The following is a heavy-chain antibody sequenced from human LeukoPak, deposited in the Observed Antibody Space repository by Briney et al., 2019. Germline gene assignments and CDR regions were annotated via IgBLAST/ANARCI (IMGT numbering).Heavy chain of an antibody. CDR1: GFKFSNHW. CDR2: INNDGSDT. V-gene: IGHV3-74*01. Sequence: PGGSLRLSCAASGFKFSNHWMHWVGQSPGKGLVWVARINNDGSDTSHADSVEGRFTISRDNAENTLYLQMNSLRVEDTAMYFCARNNWGIDDWGQGTLVTASS. J-gene: IGHJ4*02. D-gene: IGHD7-27*01. CDR3: ARNNWGIDD.